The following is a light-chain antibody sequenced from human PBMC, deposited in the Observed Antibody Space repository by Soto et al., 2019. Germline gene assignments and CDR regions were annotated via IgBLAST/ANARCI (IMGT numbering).Light chain of an antibody. V-gene: IGLV1-40*01. CDR1: SSNIGAGYD. CDR2: GNS. CDR3: QSYDSSHVV. Sequence: QSVLTQPPSVSGAPGQRVTISCIGSSSNIGAGYDVHWYQQLPGTAPKLLISGNSNRPSGVPDRFSGSKSGTSASLAITGLQAEDEADYYCQSYDSSHVVFGGGTKVTVL. J-gene: IGLJ2*01.